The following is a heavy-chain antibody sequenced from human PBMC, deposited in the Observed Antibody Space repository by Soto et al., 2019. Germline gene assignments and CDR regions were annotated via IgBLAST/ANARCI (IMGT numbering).Heavy chain of an antibody. V-gene: IGHV3-23*01. J-gene: IGHJ6*02. Sequence: GGSLRLSCAASGFTFSTFAMSWIRQAPGKGMEWVSAISGSGGTTYNADSVKGRFTISRDNTKNTLYLHMNSCRAEDTAVYFCGKDGDYGSYCYYCRGRCKTYLGMEDCRRGTTVT. CDR2: ISGSGGTT. CDR3: GKDGDYGSYCYYCRGRCKTYLGMED. CDR1: GFTFSTFA. D-gene: IGHD3-16*02.